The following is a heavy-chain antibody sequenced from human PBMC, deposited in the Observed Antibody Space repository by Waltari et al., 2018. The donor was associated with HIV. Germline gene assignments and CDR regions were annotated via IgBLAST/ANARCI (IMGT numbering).Heavy chain of an antibody. CDR3: ARGRRPYHNLFTGYTFYFDS. CDR2: ISHTGAP. V-gene: IGHV4-34*02. J-gene: IGHJ4*02. Sequence: VQLQQWGGGLFNSSRTLSLPCAVYGGSFNCFFWTWPRQPPGRGLEWIGEISHTGAPAYNPSLGGRVTVSLDTAKNQFFVILRSLTVADTATYFCARGRRPYHNLFTGYTFYFDSWGRGS. D-gene: IGHD3-9*01. CDR1: GGSFNCFF.